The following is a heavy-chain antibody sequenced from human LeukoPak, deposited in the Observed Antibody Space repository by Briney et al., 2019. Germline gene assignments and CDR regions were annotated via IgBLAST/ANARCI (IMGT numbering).Heavy chain of an antibody. Sequence: QPGGSLRLSCVGSGFTFTTYWMSWVRQAPGKGLEWVANIKQDGSEKYYVDSVKGRFTISRDNAKNSLYLQMNSLRAEDTAVYYCAKDRRLAVAGTGDAFDIWGQGTMVTVSS. J-gene: IGHJ3*02. CDR1: GFTFTTYW. V-gene: IGHV3-7*03. D-gene: IGHD6-19*01. CDR2: IKQDGSEK. CDR3: AKDRRLAVAGTGDAFDI.